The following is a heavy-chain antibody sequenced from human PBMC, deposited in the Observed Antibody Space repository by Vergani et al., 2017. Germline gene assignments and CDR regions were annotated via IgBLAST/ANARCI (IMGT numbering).Heavy chain of an antibody. V-gene: IGHV4-59*01. Sequence: QVQLQESGPGLVKPSETLSLTCTVSGGSISSYYWSWIRQPPGKGLEWIGYIYYSGSTNYNPSLKSRVTISVDTSKNQFSLKLSSVTSADTAVYYCAINPTRAVSSWPGVLDYWGQGTLVTVSS. J-gene: IGHJ4*02. D-gene: IGHD6-13*01. CDR1: GGSISSYY. CDR3: AINPTRAVSSWPGVLDY. CDR2: IYYSGST.